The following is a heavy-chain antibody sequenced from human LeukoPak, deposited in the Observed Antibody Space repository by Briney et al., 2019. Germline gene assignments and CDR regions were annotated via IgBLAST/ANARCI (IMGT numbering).Heavy chain of an antibody. J-gene: IGHJ6*02. V-gene: IGHV4-4*02. Sequence: PSETLSLTCAVSGGSISSSNWWSWVRQPPGKGLEWIGEIYHSGSTNYNPSLKSRVTISVDKSKNQFSLKLSSVTAADTAVYYCARGGIAARLYYYYGMDVWGQGTTVTVSS. D-gene: IGHD6-6*01. CDR1: GGSISSSNW. CDR3: ARGGIAARLYYYYGMDV. CDR2: IYHSGST.